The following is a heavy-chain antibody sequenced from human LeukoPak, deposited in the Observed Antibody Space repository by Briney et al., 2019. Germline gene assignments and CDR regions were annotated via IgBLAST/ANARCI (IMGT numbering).Heavy chain of an antibody. Sequence: ASVEVSCKASGYTFTGYYMHWVRQVPGQGLEWMGWINPNSGGTKYAQKFQGRVTMTRDTSISTAYMELNRLRSDDTAVYYCARVMNREGTNYWGQGTLVTVSS. CDR1: GYTFTGYY. J-gene: IGHJ4*02. D-gene: IGHD1/OR15-1a*01. CDR2: INPNSGGT. CDR3: ARVMNREGTNY. V-gene: IGHV1-2*02.